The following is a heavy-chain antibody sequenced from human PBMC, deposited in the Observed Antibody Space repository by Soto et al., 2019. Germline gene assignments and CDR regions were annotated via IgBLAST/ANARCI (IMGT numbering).Heavy chain of an antibody. CDR1: GYTFTSYA. CDR2: INAGNGNT. V-gene: IGHV1-3*01. J-gene: IGHJ4*02. D-gene: IGHD2-21*01. Sequence: ASVKVSCKASGYTFTSYAMHWVRQAPGQRLEWMGWINAGNGNTKYSQKFQGRVTITRDTSASTAYMELSSLRSEDTAVYYCALPNPAYCGGDCLDYFDYWGQGTLVTVSS. CDR3: ALPNPAYCGGDCLDYFDY.